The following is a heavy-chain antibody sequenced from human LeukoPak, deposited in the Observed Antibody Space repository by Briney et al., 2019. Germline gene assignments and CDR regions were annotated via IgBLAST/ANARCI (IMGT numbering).Heavy chain of an antibody. CDR3: AKESGDSSGYYSDY. Sequence: GGSLRLSCAASGFSFSSYAMSWVRQAPGKGLEWVSAISGSGGGTYYADSAKGRFTISRDNSKNTVYLQMNSLRADDTAVYYCAKESGDSSGYYSDYWGQGMLVTVSP. J-gene: IGHJ4*02. D-gene: IGHD3-22*01. CDR1: GFSFSSYA. V-gene: IGHV3-23*01. CDR2: ISGSGGGT.